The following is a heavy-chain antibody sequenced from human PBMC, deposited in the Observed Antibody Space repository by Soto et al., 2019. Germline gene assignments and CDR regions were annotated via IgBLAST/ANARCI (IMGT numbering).Heavy chain of an antibody. D-gene: IGHD6-13*01. Sequence: PSETLSLTCAVSGGSISSSNWWSWVRQPPGKGLEWIGEIYHSGSTNYNPSLKSRVTISVDKSKNQFSLKLSSVTAADTAVYYCARTGAAAGYFDYWGQGTLVTVYS. V-gene: IGHV4-4*02. CDR1: GGSISSSNW. CDR3: ARTGAAAGYFDY. CDR2: IYHSGST. J-gene: IGHJ4*02.